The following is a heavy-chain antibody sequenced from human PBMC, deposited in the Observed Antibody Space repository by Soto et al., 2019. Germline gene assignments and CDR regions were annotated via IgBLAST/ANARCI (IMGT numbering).Heavy chain of an antibody. Sequence: EVRLLESGGGLVQPAGSLRLSYAASGFTFSIYTMSWFRQAPGKGLEWVSSIYGNGRSTFYSASVKGRFTISRDNSGNTVYLQMSSLRAEDTAIYYCAKDFTPDSRWDIDYWGQGSLVTVSS. CDR1: GFTFSIYT. CDR2: IYGNGRST. CDR3: AKDFTPDSRWDIDY. J-gene: IGHJ4*02. D-gene: IGHD1-26*01. V-gene: IGHV3-23*01.